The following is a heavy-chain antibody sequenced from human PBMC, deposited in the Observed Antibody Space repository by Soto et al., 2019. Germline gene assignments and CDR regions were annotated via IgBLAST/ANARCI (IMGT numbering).Heavy chain of an antibody. V-gene: IGHV4-4*07. D-gene: IGHD2-21*02. J-gene: IGHJ5*02. CDR1: GGSITDYS. CDR2: IFSSGST. CDR3: ASYQGVVVTADKWFDP. Sequence: SETLSLTCTVSGGSITDYSWVWIRQPAGKGLEWIGRIFSSGSTNYNPSLKGRITMSLDTSKNQCSLKLNSATATDTAVYFCASYQGVVVTADKWFDPWGQGILVTVSS.